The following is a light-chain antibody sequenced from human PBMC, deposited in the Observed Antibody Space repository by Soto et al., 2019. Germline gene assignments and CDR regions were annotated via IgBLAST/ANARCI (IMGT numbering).Light chain of an antibody. CDR3: SSFNANRIYL. CDR2: EVN. V-gene: IGLV2-14*01. Sequence: QSALTQPASVSGSPGQSITISCTGTSSDIGGYNFVSWYQHHPGKAPKLMIYEVNNRPSGVSSRFSASKSGLTASLTISGLQAEDEADYYCSSFNANRIYLFGPGTKLTVL. CDR1: SSDIGGYNF. J-gene: IGLJ1*01.